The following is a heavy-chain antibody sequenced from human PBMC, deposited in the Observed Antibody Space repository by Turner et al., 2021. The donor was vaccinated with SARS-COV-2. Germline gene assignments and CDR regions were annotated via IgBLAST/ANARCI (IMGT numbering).Heavy chain of an antibody. CDR1: GFTVSSYY. CDR2: IYRGGST. Sequence: EVQLVESGGGLIQPGGSLRLSCAASGFTVSSYYMSWVRQAPGKGREGLSVIYRGGSTYYADSVKGRFTISRDNSKNTLYLQMNSLRAEDTAVYYCARGYSSGWYQSGAFDIWGQGTMVTVSS. CDR3: ARGYSSGWYQSGAFDI. J-gene: IGHJ3*02. V-gene: IGHV3-53*01. D-gene: IGHD6-19*01.